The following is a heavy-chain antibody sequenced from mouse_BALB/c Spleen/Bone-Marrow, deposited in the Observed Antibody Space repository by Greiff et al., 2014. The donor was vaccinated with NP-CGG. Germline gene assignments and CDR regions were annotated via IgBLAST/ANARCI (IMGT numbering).Heavy chain of an antibody. V-gene: IGHV1-80*01. CDR3: ARGGISVDY. J-gene: IGHJ2*01. Sequence: SGAELVRPGSSVKISCESSGYVFSTYWINWVKQRPGQGLEWIGQIYPGDGDTDYNGKFEDKATLTADKSSNTAYMQLSSLTSEDSAVYFCARGGISVDYWGQGTTLTVSS. CDR2: IYPGDGDT. CDR1: GYVFSTYW.